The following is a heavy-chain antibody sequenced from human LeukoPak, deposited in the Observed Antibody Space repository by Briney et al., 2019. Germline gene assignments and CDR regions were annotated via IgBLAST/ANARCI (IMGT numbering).Heavy chain of an antibody. V-gene: IGHV4-31*03. CDR1: GGSISSGGYY. D-gene: IGHD3-10*01. CDR2: IYYSGST. Sequence: PSQTLSLTCTVSGGSISSGGYYWRWIRQHPGKGLEWIGYIYYSGSTYYNPSLKSRVTISVDTSKNQFSLKLSSVTAADTAVYYCARALWFGELSTNNWFDPWGQGTLVTVSS. CDR3: ARALWFGELSTNNWFDP. J-gene: IGHJ5*02.